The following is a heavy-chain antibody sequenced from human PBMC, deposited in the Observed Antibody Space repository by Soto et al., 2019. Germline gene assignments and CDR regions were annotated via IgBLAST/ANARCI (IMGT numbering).Heavy chain of an antibody. Sequence: EVQLVESGGGLVQPGRSLRLSCAASGFTFDDYAMHWVRQAPGKGLEWVSGISWNSGSIGYADSVKGRFTISRDNAKNSLYLQMNSLRAEDTALYYSAKADGWGIGGYYFDYWGQGTLVTVSS. CDR2: ISWNSGSI. J-gene: IGHJ4*02. V-gene: IGHV3-9*01. CDR3: AKADGWGIGGYYFDY. CDR1: GFTFDDYA. D-gene: IGHD3-16*01.